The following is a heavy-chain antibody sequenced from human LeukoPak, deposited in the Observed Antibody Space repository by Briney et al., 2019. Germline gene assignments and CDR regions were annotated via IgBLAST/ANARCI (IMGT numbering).Heavy chain of an antibody. CDR3: ARLLGYCSSTSCLNWFDP. V-gene: IGHV4-59*01. Sequence: SETLSLTCTVSGGSISSYYWSWIRQPPGKGLEWIGYIYYSGSTNYNPSLKSRVTISVDTSKNQFSLKLSSVTAADTAVYYCARLLGYCSSTSCLNWFDPWGQGTLVTVSS. D-gene: IGHD2-2*01. J-gene: IGHJ5*02. CDR2: IYYSGST. CDR1: GGSISSYY.